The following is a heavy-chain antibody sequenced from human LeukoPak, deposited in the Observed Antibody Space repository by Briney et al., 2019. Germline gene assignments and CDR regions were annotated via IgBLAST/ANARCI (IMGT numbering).Heavy chain of an antibody. CDR1: GGSVSTSY. CDR2: IYYTGGT. V-gene: IGHV4-59*08. D-gene: IGHD1-1*01. CDR3: ARRNELNWYFDV. J-gene: IGHJ2*01. Sequence: KPSETLSLTCTVSGGSVSTSYWSWIRQPPGKGLEWIGYIYYTGGTNYNPSLKSRVAISVDTSRNEFSLKLTSVTAADTAVYYCARRNELNWYFDVWGRGTLVTVSS.